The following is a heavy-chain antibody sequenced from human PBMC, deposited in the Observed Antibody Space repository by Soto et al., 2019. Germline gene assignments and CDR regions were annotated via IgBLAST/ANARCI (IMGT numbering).Heavy chain of an antibody. Sequence: QLLESGPGLVKPSETLSLTCTVSGGSISSSSYYWGWIRQPPGKGLEWIGSIYYSGSTYYNPSLKSRVTISVDTSKNQFSLKLSSVTAADTAVYYCARQLNDFWSGSPGWFDPWGQGTLVTVSS. CDR3: ARQLNDFWSGSPGWFDP. CDR1: GGSISSSSYY. CDR2: IYYSGST. D-gene: IGHD3-3*01. J-gene: IGHJ5*02. V-gene: IGHV4-39*01.